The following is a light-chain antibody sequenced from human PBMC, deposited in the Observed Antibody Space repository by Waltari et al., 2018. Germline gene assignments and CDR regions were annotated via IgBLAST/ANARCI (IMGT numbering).Light chain of an antibody. J-gene: IGKJ1*01. V-gene: IGKV1-39*01. CDR1: QSITNY. Sequence: IQVTQSPFSLSASGGGRVTITCRASQSITNYLNWYQQKPGKAPKLLIYAASSLQSGVPSRFSGSGSGTDFTLTISSLQPEDFATYFCQQCYSPPRTFGQGTKVEIK. CDR3: QQCYSPPRT. CDR2: AAS.